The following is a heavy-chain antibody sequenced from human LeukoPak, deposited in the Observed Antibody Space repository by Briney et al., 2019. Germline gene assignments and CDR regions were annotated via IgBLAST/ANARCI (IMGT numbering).Heavy chain of an antibody. D-gene: IGHD4-11*01. V-gene: IGHV1-18*01. CDR2: ISAYNGNT. CDR1: GYTFTSYG. CDR3: ARGLQETLAWLKAFSAFDI. J-gene: IGHJ3*02. Sequence: GASVKVSCKASGYTFTSYGISWVRQAPGQGLEWMGWISAYNGNTNCAQKFQGRVTMTTDTSTSTAYMELRSLRSDDTAVYYCARGLQETLAWLKAFSAFDIWGQGTMVTVSS.